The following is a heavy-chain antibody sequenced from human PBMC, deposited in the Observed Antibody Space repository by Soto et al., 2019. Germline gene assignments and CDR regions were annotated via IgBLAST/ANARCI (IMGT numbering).Heavy chain of an antibody. CDR3: AREFCSGGNCYTYYFDP. V-gene: IGHV3-74*01. Sequence: GGSLRLSCAASGLTFNRYWMHWVRHSPGKGLVWVSHINTDGSNTNYADSVKGRFTISRDNAKSTLFLQMNSLRDEDTAVYYCAREFCSGGNCYTYYFDPWGQGIPVTVSS. CDR1: GLTFNRYW. CDR2: INTDGSNT. J-gene: IGHJ5*02. D-gene: IGHD2-15*01.